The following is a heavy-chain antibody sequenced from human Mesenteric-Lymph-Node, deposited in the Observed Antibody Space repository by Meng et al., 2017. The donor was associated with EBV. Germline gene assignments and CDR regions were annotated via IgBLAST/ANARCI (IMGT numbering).Heavy chain of an antibody. CDR3: ARGQRHSTTISCQNWFDP. V-gene: IGHV4-34*01. J-gene: IGHJ5*02. CDR2: IKHSGNT. D-gene: IGHD2/OR15-2a*01. CDR1: GGSFSGYY. Sequence: QAHLQQWGAVLLKPPETLSLTCSVYGGSFSGYYWSWIRQPPGKGLEWIGEIKHSGNTNYSPSLKSRVTISVDTSKNKFSLKLTSVTTADTAVYYCARGQRHSTTISCQNWFDPWGQGTLVTVSS.